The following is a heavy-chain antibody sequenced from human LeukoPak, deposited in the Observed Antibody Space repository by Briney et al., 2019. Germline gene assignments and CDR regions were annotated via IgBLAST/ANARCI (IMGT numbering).Heavy chain of an antibody. CDR2: TYQRSKWYN. CDR3: ARSPSPYSSGWYFDY. D-gene: IGHD6-19*01. J-gene: IGHJ4*02. Sequence: SQTLSLTCAISGDSFSINSAAWNWIRQSPSRGLEWLGRTYQRSKWYNDYAVSVKSRITINPDISKNQFSLQLNSVTPEDTAVYYCARSPSPYSSGWYFDYWGQGTLVTVSS. CDR1: GDSFSINSAA. V-gene: IGHV6-1*01.